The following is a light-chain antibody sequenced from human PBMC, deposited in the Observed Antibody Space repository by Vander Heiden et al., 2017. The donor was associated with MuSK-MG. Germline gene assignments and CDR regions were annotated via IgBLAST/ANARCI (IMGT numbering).Light chain of an antibody. CDR3: CSYAGANTVI. Sequence: QSALPQPASVSGSPGQSYTISCTGTRSQIATYDLVPWYQQHPGKAPKLIIYEVTKRPSEISNRFSASKSGDTASRTISGLQAEDEADYYCCSYAGANTVIFGGGTKLTVL. CDR1: RSQIATYDL. J-gene: IGLJ2*01. V-gene: IGLV2-23*02. CDR2: EVT.